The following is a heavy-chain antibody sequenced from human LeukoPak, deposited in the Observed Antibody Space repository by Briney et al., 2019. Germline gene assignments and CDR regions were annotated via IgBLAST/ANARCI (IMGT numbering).Heavy chain of an antibody. V-gene: IGHV1-18*01. J-gene: IGHJ5*02. Sequence: ASVKVSRKASGYTFTSYGISWVRQAPGQGLEWMGWISAYNGNTNYAQKFQGRVTMTRDTSISTAYMELSRLRSDDTAVYYCARWYSSSSGNWFDPWGQGTLVTVSS. CDR3: ARWYSSSSGNWFDP. CDR1: GYTFTSYG. D-gene: IGHD6-6*01. CDR2: ISAYNGNT.